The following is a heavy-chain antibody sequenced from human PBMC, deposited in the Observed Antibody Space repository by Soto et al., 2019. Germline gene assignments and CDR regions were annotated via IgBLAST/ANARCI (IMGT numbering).Heavy chain of an antibody. J-gene: IGHJ1*01. CDR2: IIPIFGTA. CDR3: AREGYGDYEGYFQH. V-gene: IGHV1-69*13. D-gene: IGHD4-17*01. CDR1: GGTFSSYA. Sequence: QVQLVQSGAEVKKPGSSVKVSCKASGGTFSSYAIRWVRQAPGQGLGWMGGIIPIFGTANYAQKLQGRVTISADESTSTAYMELSSLRSEDTAVYYCAREGYGDYEGYFQHWGQGTLVTVSS.